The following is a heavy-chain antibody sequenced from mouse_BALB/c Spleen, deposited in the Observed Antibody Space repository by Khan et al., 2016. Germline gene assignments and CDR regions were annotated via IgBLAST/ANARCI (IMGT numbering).Heavy chain of an antibody. J-gene: IGHJ4*01. Sequence: VQLQQSGAELVKPGASVKLSCTASGFNIKDTYLHWVNQRPEQGLEWIGRIDPANGDTKYDPKFLGKATITAEASSNTAYLQLSSLTSEDTAVYYCSREDMITTGGYAIDYWGQGTSVTVSS. D-gene: IGHD2-4*01. CDR3: SREDMITTGGYAIDY. CDR2: IDPANGDT. CDR1: GFNIKDTY. V-gene: IGHV14-3*02.